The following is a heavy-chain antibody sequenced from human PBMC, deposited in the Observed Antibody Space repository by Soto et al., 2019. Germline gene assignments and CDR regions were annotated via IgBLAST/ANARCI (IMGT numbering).Heavy chain of an antibody. J-gene: IGHJ4*02. CDR2: IYYNENT. D-gene: IGHD1-26*01. CDR1: GGSISSNHYY. V-gene: IGHV4-39*01. Sequence: SETLSLTCTVSGGSISSNHYYWGWVRQPPGKGLEWIGTIYYNENTYSNPSLRGRVTISVDTSKNQFSLKLSSVTAADTAVYFCASLSYSGSYYLHPFDYWGQGTLVTVSS. CDR3: ASLSYSGSYYLHPFDY.